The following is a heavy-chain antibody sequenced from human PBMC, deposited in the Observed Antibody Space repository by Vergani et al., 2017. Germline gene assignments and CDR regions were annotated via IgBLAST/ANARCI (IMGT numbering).Heavy chain of an antibody. J-gene: IGHJ6*03. CDR1: GFPFSDYG. CDR3: ARDFLTRVTTLDYYYMGV. Sequence: VQLVESGGGLLKPGESLRLSCAVSGFPFSDYGVHWVRQAPGKGLEWVSVISYDGNKKNYADSVKGRFTISRDNSKNTLYLEMNALRAEDTAVYYCARDFLTRVTTLDYYYMGVWGKGTTVTVSS. CDR2: ISYDGNKK. D-gene: IGHD1-1*01. V-gene: IGHV3-30*03.